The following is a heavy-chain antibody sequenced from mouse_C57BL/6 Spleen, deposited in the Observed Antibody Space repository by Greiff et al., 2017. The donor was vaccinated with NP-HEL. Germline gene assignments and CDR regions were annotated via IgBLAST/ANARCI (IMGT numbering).Heavy chain of an antibody. CDR2: IHPNSGST. V-gene: IGHV1-64*01. CDR1: GYTFTSYW. Sequence: QVQLQQPGAELVKPGASVKLSCKASGYTFTSYWMHWVKQRPGQGLEWIGMIHPNSGSTNYNEKFKSKATLTVDKSSSTAYMQLSSLTSEDSAVYYCAREELLRSIDYWGQGTTLTVSS. D-gene: IGHD1-1*01. J-gene: IGHJ2*01. CDR3: AREELLRSIDY.